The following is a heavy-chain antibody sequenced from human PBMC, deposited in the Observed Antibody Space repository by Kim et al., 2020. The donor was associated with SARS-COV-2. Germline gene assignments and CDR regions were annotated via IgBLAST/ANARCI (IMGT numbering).Heavy chain of an antibody. CDR2: ISGSGGSK. Sequence: GGSLRLSCTTSGFMLGSYAMAWVRQAPGKGLEWVSIISGSGGSKYYADSVKGRFTISKDNSNRMVYLEMNRLRAEDTATYYCAKMVRGVITYFDYWGQGTLVTVSA. CDR1: GFMLGSYA. J-gene: IGHJ4*02. CDR3: AKMVRGVITYFDY. V-gene: IGHV3-23*01. D-gene: IGHD3-10*01.